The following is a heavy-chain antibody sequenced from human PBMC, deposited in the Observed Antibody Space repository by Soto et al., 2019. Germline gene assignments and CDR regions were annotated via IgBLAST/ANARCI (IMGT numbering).Heavy chain of an antibody. V-gene: IGHV3-30-3*01. CDR1: GFTFNYHA. CDR2: ISYAGDNK. CDR3: ARGTTTSSFSAMDV. D-gene: IGHD1-1*01. Sequence: QVQLVESGGGVVQPGRSLRLSCAASGFTFNYHALNWVRQAPGKGLEWVAVISYAGDNKYIAESVKGRFTISRDNSKNTVSLQMNSLRTEDTAMYFCARGTTTSSFSAMDVWGQGTTVTVSS. J-gene: IGHJ6*02.